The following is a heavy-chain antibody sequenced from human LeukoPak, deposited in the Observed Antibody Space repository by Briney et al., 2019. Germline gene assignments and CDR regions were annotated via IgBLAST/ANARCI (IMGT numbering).Heavy chain of an antibody. CDR2: IYTRGST. V-gene: IGHV4-4*08. D-gene: IGHD3-10*01. J-gene: IGHJ5*02. Sequence: ETLSLTCPVSGGSISSYYWSWIRQPPGQGLEWSGYIYTRGSTNYNPSLKSRVTISVDTSKNQFSLKLSSVTAADTAVYYCARHGSVRLGGFDPWGQGTLVTVSS. CDR1: GGSISSYY. CDR3: ARHGSVRLGGFDP.